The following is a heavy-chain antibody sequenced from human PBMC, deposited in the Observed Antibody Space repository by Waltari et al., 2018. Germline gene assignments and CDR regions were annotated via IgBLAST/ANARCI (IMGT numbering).Heavy chain of an antibody. CDR1: GFTFSSYA. V-gene: IGHV3-23*01. CDR2: ISNSGGTT. D-gene: IGHD5-12*01. Sequence: EVQLLESGGGLVQPGGSLRLSCAASGFTFSSYAMSWVRQAPGKGLEWGSDISNSGGTTYYADSVKGRFTISRDNSKNTMYLQMNSLRVEDTAVYYCAKDLWLPHDYWGQGTLVTVSS. CDR3: AKDLWLPHDY. J-gene: IGHJ4*02.